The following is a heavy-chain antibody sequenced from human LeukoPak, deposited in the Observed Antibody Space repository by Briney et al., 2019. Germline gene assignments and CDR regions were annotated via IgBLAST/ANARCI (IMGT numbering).Heavy chain of an antibody. V-gene: IGHV3-30*18. CDR3: AKGYYDSNGSFYYFDH. CDR1: GFNFRWNG. Sequence: GGSLRPSFAAPGFNFRWNGLAWVPQASGKGLGGVALISFDGSNKYYADSVKGRFTISRDNSKNTLYLQMNSLRADDSAVYYCAKGYYDSNGSFYYFDHWGQGTLVTVSS. CDR2: ISFDGSNK. J-gene: IGHJ4*02. D-gene: IGHD3-22*01.